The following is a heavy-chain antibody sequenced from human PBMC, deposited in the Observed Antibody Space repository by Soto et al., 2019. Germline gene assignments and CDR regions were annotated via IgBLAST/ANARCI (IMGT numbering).Heavy chain of an antibody. J-gene: IGHJ6*02. V-gene: IGHV4-61*01. D-gene: IGHD1-26*01. CDR3: ASAVSGSSNYYYYYGMDV. CDR2: IYYSGST. CDR1: GGSVSSGSYY. Sequence: PSETLSLTCTVSGGSVSSGSYYWSWIRQPPGKGLEWIGYIYYSGSTNYNPSLKSRVTLSVDTSKNQFSLKLSSVTAADTAVYYCASAVSGSSNYYYYYGMDVWGQGTTVTDSS.